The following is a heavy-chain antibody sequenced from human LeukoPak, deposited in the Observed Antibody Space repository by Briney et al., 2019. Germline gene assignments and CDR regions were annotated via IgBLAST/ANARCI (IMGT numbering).Heavy chain of an antibody. Sequence: PGGSLRLSCAASEFTVSSNYMSWVRQSPGKGLEWVSVIYSGGSTYYADSVKGRFTISRDEPKNMLYLQMNSLTAEDTAVYYCARGGDGDNGYPFDYWGQGTLVTVSS. CDR2: IYSGGST. CDR1: EFTVSSNY. D-gene: IGHD5-24*01. CDR3: ARGGDGDNGYPFDY. J-gene: IGHJ4*02. V-gene: IGHV3-53*01.